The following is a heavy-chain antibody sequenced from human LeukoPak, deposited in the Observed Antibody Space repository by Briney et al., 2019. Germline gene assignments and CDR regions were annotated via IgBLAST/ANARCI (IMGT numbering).Heavy chain of an antibody. CDR1: GFTFSSYW. J-gene: IGHJ5*02. V-gene: IGHV3-74*01. D-gene: IGHD3-10*01. CDR3: ARDLTTAYYYGSGSLLS. Sequence: GGSVRLSCAASGFTFSSYWMHWVRQAPGKGLVWVSRINSDGSSTSYADSVKGRFAISRDNAKNTLYLQMNSLRAEDTAVYYCARDLTTAYYYGSGSLLSWGQGTLVTVSS. CDR2: INSDGSST.